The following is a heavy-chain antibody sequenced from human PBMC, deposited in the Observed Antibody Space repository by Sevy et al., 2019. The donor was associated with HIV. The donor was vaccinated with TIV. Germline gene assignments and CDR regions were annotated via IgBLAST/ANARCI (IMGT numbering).Heavy chain of an antibody. J-gene: IGHJ6*02. Sequence: GGSLRLSCAASGFTFSSYAMSWVRQAPGKGLEWVSAISGSGGSTYYADSVKGRFTISRDNSKNTLYLQMNSLGAEDKAVYYCAKGGELRYFGDTTHASNYFYGMDVWGQGTTVTVSS. CDR1: GFTFSSYA. CDR3: AKGGELRYFGDTTHASNYFYGMDV. CDR2: ISGSGGST. V-gene: IGHV3-23*01. D-gene: IGHD3-9*01.